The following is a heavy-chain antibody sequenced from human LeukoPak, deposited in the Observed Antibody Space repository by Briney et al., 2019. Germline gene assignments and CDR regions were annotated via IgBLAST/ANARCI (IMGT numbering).Heavy chain of an antibody. Sequence: SVKVSCKASGGTFGSYAFSWVRQAPGQGLEWMGGIIPIFGTANYAQKFQGRVTMTEDTSTDTAYMELSSLRSEDTAVYYCATRGWSSSFGDAFDIWGQGTMVTVSS. D-gene: IGHD6-13*01. V-gene: IGHV1-69*06. J-gene: IGHJ3*02. CDR2: IIPIFGTA. CDR3: ATRGWSSSFGDAFDI. CDR1: GGTFGSYA.